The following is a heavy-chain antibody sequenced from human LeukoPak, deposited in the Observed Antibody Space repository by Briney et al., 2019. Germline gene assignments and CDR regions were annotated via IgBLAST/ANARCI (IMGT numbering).Heavy chain of an antibody. D-gene: IGHD4-17*01. V-gene: IGHV3-30*18. CDR2: LYYDGTNN. CDR1: GFTFSSFG. Sequence: GGSLRLSCAASGFTFSSFGMHWVRAAPGKRLGGVAVLYYDGTNNYYDDSVKGRFTISRDNSKNTLYLQMNSLRSEDTAVYYCAKDASTVTLHADYWGQGTLVIVSS. CDR3: AKDASTVTLHADY. J-gene: IGHJ4*02.